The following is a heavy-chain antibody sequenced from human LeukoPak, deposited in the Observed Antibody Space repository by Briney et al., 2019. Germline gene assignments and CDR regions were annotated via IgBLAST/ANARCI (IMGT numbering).Heavy chain of an antibody. D-gene: IGHD3-16*01. V-gene: IGHV4-34*01. CDR1: GGSFSGYY. CDR2: INHSGST. Sequence: SETLSLTCAVYGGSFSGYYWSWIRQPPGKGLEWIGEINHSGSTNYNPSLKSRVTISVDTSKNQFSLKLSSVTAADTAVYYCARRWGRRPSDYWGQGTLVTVSS. J-gene: IGHJ4*02. CDR3: ARRWGRRPSDY.